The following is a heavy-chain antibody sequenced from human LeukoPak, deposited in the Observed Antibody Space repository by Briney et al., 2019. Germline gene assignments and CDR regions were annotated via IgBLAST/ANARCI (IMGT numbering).Heavy chain of an antibody. J-gene: IGHJ5*02. CDR3: ASSPSRSFGLKFDP. D-gene: IGHD1-26*01. CDR1: GSTFSNFA. CDR2: ISGSGGNT. V-gene: IGHV3-23*01. Sequence: GASLRLSCAASGSTFSNFAMNWVRQAPGKGLEWVSAISGSGGNTYYADSVKGRFTISRDNSKNTLYLQMNSLRAEDTAVYYCASSPSRSFGLKFDPWGQGTLVTVSS.